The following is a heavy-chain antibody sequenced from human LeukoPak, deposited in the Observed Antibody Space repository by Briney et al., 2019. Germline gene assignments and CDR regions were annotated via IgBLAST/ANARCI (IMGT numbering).Heavy chain of an antibody. V-gene: IGHV3-23*01. CDR2: ISGSGGST. D-gene: IGHD3-22*01. CDR3: ARGGRGSAAVVAPRSFDI. J-gene: IGHJ3*02. Sequence: PGGSLRLSCAASGFTFSSYAMSWVRQAPGEGLEWVSAISGSGGSTYYAGSVQGRFIISRDISKNTLYLQMNSLRAEDSALYYCARGGRGSAAVVAPRSFDIWGQGTMVTVSS. CDR1: GFTFSSYA.